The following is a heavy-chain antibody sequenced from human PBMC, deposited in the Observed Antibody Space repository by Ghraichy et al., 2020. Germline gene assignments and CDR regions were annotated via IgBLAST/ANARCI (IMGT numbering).Heavy chain of an antibody. V-gene: IGHV3-48*02. CDR3: ARVGSEGYYDFWSGYSYYYYGMDV. D-gene: IGHD3-3*01. CDR2: ISSSSSTI. J-gene: IGHJ6*02. Sequence: SLRLSCAASGFTFSSYSMNWVRQAPGKGLEWVSYISSSSSTIYYADSVKGRFTISRDNAKNSLYLQMNSLRDEDTAVYYCARVGSEGYYDFWSGYSYYYYGMDVWGQGTTVTVSS. CDR1: GFTFSSYS.